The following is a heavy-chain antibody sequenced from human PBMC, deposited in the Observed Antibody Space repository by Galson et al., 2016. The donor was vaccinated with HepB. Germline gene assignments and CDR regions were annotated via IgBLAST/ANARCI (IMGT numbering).Heavy chain of an antibody. Sequence: SLRLSCAGSGFNFSNYAVHWVRQAPGKGLEWVAVISYDGRNKFYADSVKGRFTISRDNFKNTLYLQMNSLRVEDTAVYYCARGGAYCSSPNCYVGFDYWGQGTLVTVSS. CDR3: ARGGAYCSSPNCYVGFDY. CDR1: GFNFSNYA. J-gene: IGHJ4*02. V-gene: IGHV3-30*04. D-gene: IGHD2-2*01. CDR2: ISYDGRNK.